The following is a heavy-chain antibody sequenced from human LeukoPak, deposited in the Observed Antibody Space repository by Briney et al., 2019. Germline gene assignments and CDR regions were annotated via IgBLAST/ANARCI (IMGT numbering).Heavy chain of an antibody. D-gene: IGHD3-10*01. CDR3: AREPVITMVRGVMDY. CDR1: GYTFTSYY. CDR2: INPSGGST. V-gene: IGHV1-46*01. J-gene: IGHJ4*02. Sequence: GASVKVSCKASGYTFTSYYMHWVRQAPGQGLEWMGIINPSGGSTSYAQKFQGRVTMTRDTSTSTVYMELSSLRSEDTAVYYCAREPVITMVRGVMDYWGQGTLVTVS.